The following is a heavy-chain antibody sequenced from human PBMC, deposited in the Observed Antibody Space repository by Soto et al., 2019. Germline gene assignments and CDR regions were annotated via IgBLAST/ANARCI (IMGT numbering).Heavy chain of an antibody. CDR2: INAGNGNT. J-gene: IGHJ6*02. CDR1: GYTLTSYA. V-gene: IGHV1-3*01. D-gene: IGHD5-18*01. CDR3: ARVIGWLDYYYGMDV. Sequence: XSVKVSCAASGYTLTSYAMDWGRQAPGQRLEWMGWINAGNGNTKYSQKFQGRVTITRDTSASTAYMELSSLRSEDTAVYYCARVIGWLDYYYGMDVWGQGTTVTVSS.